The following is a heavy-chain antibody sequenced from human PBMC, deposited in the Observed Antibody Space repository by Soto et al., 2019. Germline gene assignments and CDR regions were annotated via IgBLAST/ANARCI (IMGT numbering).Heavy chain of an antibody. CDR2: ISFDGSTE. CDR1: GFTFISYA. V-gene: IGHV3-30-3*01. D-gene: IGHD3-10*01. CDR3: ARSRHGSGSYTHFYYGLDV. J-gene: IGHJ6*02. Sequence: QVQLVESGGGVVQPGRSLRLSCAASGFTFISYAMHWVRQAPGKGMEWVAVISFDGSTEYYADSVKCRFTISRDNSKNTVYLQMNSLRSEDTAVYYSARSRHGSGSYTHFYYGLDVWGQGTTVTVS.